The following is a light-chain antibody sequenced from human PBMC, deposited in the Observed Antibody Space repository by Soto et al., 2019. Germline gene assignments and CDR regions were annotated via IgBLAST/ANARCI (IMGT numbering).Light chain of an antibody. CDR2: EAT. J-gene: IGLJ1*01. CDR3: SSYTSDNTGV. Sequence: QSVLTQPASVSGSPGQSITISCTGTSSDVGGYSYVSWYQQHPGKAPKLMIYEATNRPSGVSTRFSGSKSGNTASLTISGLQAEDEADYYCSSYTSDNTGVFGTGTKLTVL. V-gene: IGLV2-14*01. CDR1: SSDVGGYSY.